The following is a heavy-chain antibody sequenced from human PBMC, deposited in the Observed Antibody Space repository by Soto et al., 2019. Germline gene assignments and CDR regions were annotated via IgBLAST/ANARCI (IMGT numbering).Heavy chain of an antibody. D-gene: IGHD2-15*01. V-gene: IGHV1-18*01. J-gene: IGHJ3*02. CDR1: GYTFTSYG. Sequence: QVQLVQSGAEVKKPGASVKVSCKASGYTFTSYGISWVRQAPGQGLEWMGWISAYNGNTNYAQKLQGRANMTTDTSTSTAYMELRSLRSDDTAVYYCARYCSGGSCYGDDAFDIWGQGTMVTVSS. CDR2: ISAYNGNT. CDR3: ARYCSGGSCYGDDAFDI.